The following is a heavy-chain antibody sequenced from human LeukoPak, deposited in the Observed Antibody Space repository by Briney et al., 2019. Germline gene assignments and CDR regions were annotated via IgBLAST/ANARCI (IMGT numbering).Heavy chain of an antibody. CDR2: IYYSGST. V-gene: IGHV4-31*03. CDR1: GGSISRGGYF. CDR3: ARHGNGAFDI. J-gene: IGHJ3*02. D-gene: IGHD1-1*01. Sequence: SQTLSLTCTVSGGSISRGGYFWTWIRQHPGKGLEWIGFIYYSGSTNYSPSLKSRVTISVDTSKNQFSLKLTSVTAADTAVYYCARHGNGAFDIWGQGTMVTVSS.